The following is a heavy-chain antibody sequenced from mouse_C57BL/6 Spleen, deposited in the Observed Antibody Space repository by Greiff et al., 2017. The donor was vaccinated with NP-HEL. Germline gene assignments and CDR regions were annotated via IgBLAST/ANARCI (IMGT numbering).Heavy chain of an antibody. Sequence: VKLQESGPELVKPGASVKISCKASGYAFSSSWMNWVKQRPGKGLEWIGRIYPGDGDTNYNGKFKGKATLTADKSSSTAYMQLSSLTSEDSAVYFCARSTGTGRFAYWGQGTLVTVSA. CDR1: GYAFSSSW. J-gene: IGHJ3*01. D-gene: IGHD4-1*01. V-gene: IGHV1-82*01. CDR3: ARSTGTGRFAY. CDR2: IYPGDGDT.